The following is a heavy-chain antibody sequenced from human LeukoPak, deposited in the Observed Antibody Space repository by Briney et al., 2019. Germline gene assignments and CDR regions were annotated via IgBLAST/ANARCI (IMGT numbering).Heavy chain of an antibody. CDR1: GFTFSSYG. D-gene: IGHD3-10*01. CDR2: ISGSGGST. J-gene: IGHJ4*02. V-gene: IGHV3-23*01. Sequence: GGSLRLSCAASGFTFSSYGMSWVRQAPGKGLEWVSAISGSGGSTYYADSVKGRFTISRDNSKNTLYLQMNSLRAEDTAVYYCAKSVLLWFGELLGFDYWGQGTLVTVSS. CDR3: AKSVLLWFGELLGFDY.